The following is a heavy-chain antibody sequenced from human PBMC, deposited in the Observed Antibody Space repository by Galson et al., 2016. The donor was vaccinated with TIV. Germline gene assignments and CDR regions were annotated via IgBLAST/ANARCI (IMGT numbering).Heavy chain of an antibody. V-gene: IGHV1-69*13. Sequence: SVKVFCKASGGIFRSDAISWVRQAPGQGLEWMGRIIAIFGTANYAQKFQGRVTITADESTNTVYLELSSLTSEDTAVYYCARLPSYYGSGNHWFDPWGQGTLVTVSS. J-gene: IGHJ5*02. D-gene: IGHD3-10*01. CDR1: GGIFRSDA. CDR3: ARLPSYYGSGNHWFDP. CDR2: IIAIFGTA.